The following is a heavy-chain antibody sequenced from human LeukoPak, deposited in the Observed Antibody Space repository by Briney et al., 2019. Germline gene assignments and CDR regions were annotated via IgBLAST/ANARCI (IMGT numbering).Heavy chain of an antibody. CDR1: GGSISSYY. CDR3: ARVVPGALGYYYYGMNV. D-gene: IGHD2-2*01. J-gene: IGHJ6*04. V-gene: IGHV4-59*01. CDR2: IYYSGST. Sequence: SETLSLTCTVSGGSISSYYWSWIRQPPGEGLEWIGHIYYSGSTKYNPSLKSRVTISVDTSKNQFSLELSSVTAADTAVYYCARVVPGALGYYYYGMNVWGKGTTVTVSS.